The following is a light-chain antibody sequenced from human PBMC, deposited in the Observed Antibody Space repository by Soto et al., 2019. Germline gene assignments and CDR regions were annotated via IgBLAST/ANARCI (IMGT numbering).Light chain of an antibody. CDR3: QQYAGYHWT. Sequence: DIQMTQSPSTLSASVGDRVTITCRASQSISSWLAWYQQKPGKAPKLLIYDASSLESGVPSRFSGSGCGTEFTLTISSLQPDDFETYSCQQYAGYHWTFGKGTKGNIX. CDR2: DAS. J-gene: IGKJ1*01. CDR1: QSISSW. V-gene: IGKV1-5*01.